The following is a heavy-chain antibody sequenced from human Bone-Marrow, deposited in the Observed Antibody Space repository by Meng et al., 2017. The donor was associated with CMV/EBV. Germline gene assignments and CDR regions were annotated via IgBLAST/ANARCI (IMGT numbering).Heavy chain of an antibody. D-gene: IGHD2-2*01. CDR1: GFTFSSYG. CDR3: AKIGYCSSTSCRLSDY. V-gene: IGHV3-30*02. J-gene: IGHJ4*02. CDR2: IRYDGSNK. Sequence: GESLKISCAASGFTFSSYGMHWVRQAPGKGLEWVAFIRYDGSNKYYADSVKGRFTISRDNSKNTLYLQMNSLRAEDTAVYYCAKIGYCSSTSCRLSDYWGQGTRVTVSS.